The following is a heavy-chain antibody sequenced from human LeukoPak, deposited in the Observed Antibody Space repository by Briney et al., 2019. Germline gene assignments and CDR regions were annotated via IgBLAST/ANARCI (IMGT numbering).Heavy chain of an antibody. CDR2: VFDSGGT. J-gene: IGHJ4*02. V-gene: IGHV4-59*01. D-gene: IGHD6-13*01. CDR3: ARGYSSSWNYFDY. CDR1: GGSISNYW. Sequence: SETLSLTCTVSGGSISNYWWSWIRQPPGKGLEWIGYVFDSGGTNYNPSLKNRVTISVDTSKKQFSLKLSSVTAADAAVYYRARGYSSSWNYFDYWGQGTLVTVSS.